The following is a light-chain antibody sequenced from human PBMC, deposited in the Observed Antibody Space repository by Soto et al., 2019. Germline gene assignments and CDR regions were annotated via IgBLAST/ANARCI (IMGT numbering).Light chain of an antibody. CDR1: DDIDNF. Sequence: DIQMTQSPSSLSASVGDRVTITCQASDDIDNFLSWYQQTPGKAPKLLIHDASTLQRGVPSRFSGSGSGTDFTLTISSLQPEDFATYYCQQYDNLPITFGPGTRLEIK. J-gene: IGKJ5*01. CDR3: QQYDNLPIT. CDR2: DAS. V-gene: IGKV1-33*01.